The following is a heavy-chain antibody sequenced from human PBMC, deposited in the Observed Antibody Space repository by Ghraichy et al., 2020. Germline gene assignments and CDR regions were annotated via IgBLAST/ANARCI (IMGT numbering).Heavy chain of an antibody. CDR2: ISGSGGST. Sequence: GGSLRLSCAASGFTFSSYAMSWVRQAPGKGLEWVSAISGSGGSTYYADSVKGRFTISRDNSKNTLYLQMNSLRAEDTAVYYCAKDPGDFGVVIRHYYYYMDVWGKGTTVTVSS. D-gene: IGHD3-3*01. V-gene: IGHV3-23*01. J-gene: IGHJ6*03. CDR1: GFTFSSYA. CDR3: AKDPGDFGVVIRHYYYYMDV.